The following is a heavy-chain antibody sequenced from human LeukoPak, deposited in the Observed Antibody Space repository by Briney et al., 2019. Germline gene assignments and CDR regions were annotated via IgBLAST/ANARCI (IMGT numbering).Heavy chain of an antibody. Sequence: GGSLRLSCAASGVTFSSDAMSWGRQAPGEGVEWGSAISGSGGSTYYADSVKRRFTISRHNSTNTLYLQMNSLRAEDTAIYYCPLRTDYWGQGTRVTVSS. CDR3: PLRTDY. J-gene: IGHJ4*02. CDR2: ISGSGGST. CDR1: GVTFSSDA. V-gene: IGHV3-23*01.